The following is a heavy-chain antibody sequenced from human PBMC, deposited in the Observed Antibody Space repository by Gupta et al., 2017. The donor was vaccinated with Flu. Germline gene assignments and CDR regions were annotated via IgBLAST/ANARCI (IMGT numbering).Heavy chain of an antibody. V-gene: IGHV3-74*01. D-gene: IGHD3-10*01. CDR2: IHADGSST. J-gene: IGHJ4*02. Sequence: RQVPGGGLGGVAHIHADGSSTYYADSVKGRFTIPRDNAKNTLYLQMSSLRAEDTAVYYCASDLGSDSNYYLDYWGQGVLVTVSS. CDR3: ASDLGSDSNYYLDY.